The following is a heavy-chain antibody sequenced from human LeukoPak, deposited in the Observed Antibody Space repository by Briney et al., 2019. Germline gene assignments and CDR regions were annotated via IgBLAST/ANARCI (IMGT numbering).Heavy chain of an antibody. D-gene: IGHD3-9*01. Sequence: GGSLRLSCGASGITFSNYGMHWVRQAPGKGLGWVAFIRYDGNNKHYADSVKGRVTISRDNSKSTLYLQMNSLRPEDTAVYYCANGPHYNILTGYYKVRSHLDYWGQGTLVTVSS. CDR1: GITFSNYG. J-gene: IGHJ4*02. CDR2: IRYDGNNK. V-gene: IGHV3-30*02. CDR3: ANGPHYNILTGYYKVRSHLDY.